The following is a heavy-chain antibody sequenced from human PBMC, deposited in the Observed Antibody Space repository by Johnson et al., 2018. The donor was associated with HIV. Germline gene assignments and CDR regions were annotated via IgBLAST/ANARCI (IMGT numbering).Heavy chain of an antibody. J-gene: IGHJ3*01. Sequence: QVQLVESGGGVVQPGGSLRLSCAASGFTFSSYGMHWVRQAPGKGLEWVAFIRYDGSNKYYADSVKGRFTISRDNSKNTLYLQMNSLRAEDTAVYYCARDWGGYAAFDVWGQGTMVTVSS. CDR2: IRYDGSNK. V-gene: IGHV3-30*02. CDR3: ARDWGGYAAFDV. D-gene: IGHD5-12*01. CDR1: GFTFSSYG.